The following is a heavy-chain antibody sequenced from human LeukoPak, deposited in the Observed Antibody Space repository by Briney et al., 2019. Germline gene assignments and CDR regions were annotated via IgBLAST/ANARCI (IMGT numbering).Heavy chain of an antibody. CDR3: ASQRVWFGDTRGYFDY. CDR2: INPNSGGT. CDR1: GYTFTGYY. Sequence: ASVKLSCEASGYTFTGYYMHWVRQAPGQRLESLGWINPNSGGTNYAQKFQGRVTMTRDTSISTAYMELSRLRSDDTAVYYCASQRVWFGDTRGYFDYWGQGTLVTVSS. J-gene: IGHJ4*02. D-gene: IGHD3-10*01. V-gene: IGHV1-2*02.